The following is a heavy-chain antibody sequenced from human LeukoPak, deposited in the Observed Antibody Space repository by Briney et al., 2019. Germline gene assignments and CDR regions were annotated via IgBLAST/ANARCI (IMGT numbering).Heavy chain of an antibody. Sequence: SVKVSCKASGVTFSSYSISWVRQAPGQGLEWMGRISPTFGTEQYAQNFQGRVTITADTSTTTVYMELSGLRSEDTAIYFCAKDRGALGTSGSTFESWGQGILVTVSS. D-gene: IGHD3-10*01. J-gene: IGHJ4*02. V-gene: IGHV1-69*06. CDR1: GVTFSSYS. CDR3: AKDRGALGTSGSTFES. CDR2: ISPTFGTE.